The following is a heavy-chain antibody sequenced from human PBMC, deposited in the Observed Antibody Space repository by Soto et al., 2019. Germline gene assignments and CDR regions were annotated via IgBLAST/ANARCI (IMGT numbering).Heavy chain of an antibody. CDR1: GFTFSSYW. J-gene: IGHJ6*02. V-gene: IGHV3-74*01. CDR2: INSDGSST. CDR3: ASGLLHSSSTTIYYYYGMDV. Sequence: EVQLVESGGGLVQPGGSLRLSCAASGFTFSSYWMHWVRQAPGKGLVWVSRINSDGSSTSYVDSVKGRFTISRDNAKNTLYLQMNSLRAEDTAVYYCASGLLHSSSTTIYYYYGMDVWGQGTTVTVSS. D-gene: IGHD6-6*01.